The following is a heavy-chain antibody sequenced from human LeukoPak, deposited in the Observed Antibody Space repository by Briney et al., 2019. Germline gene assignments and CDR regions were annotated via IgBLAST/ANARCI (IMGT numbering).Heavy chain of an antibody. Sequence: PGGSLRLSCAATGFTFSRYWMTWVRHAPGQGLEWVASINPDGGQKYYVDAVRGRITISRDNARNSLYLQMNSLRADDTAVYYCAREPDSGGPHDGYDIWGQGTMVTVSS. J-gene: IGHJ3*02. V-gene: IGHV3-7*04. CDR3: AREPDSGGPHDGYDI. D-gene: IGHD2-15*01. CDR1: GFTFSRYW. CDR2: INPDGGQK.